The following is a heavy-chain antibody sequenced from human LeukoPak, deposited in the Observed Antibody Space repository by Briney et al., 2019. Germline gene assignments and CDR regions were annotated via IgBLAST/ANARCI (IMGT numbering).Heavy chain of an antibody. J-gene: IGHJ4*02. CDR2: ISGSGGST. CDR3: ARGATTGYYPY. CDR1: GFTFRNYT. V-gene: IGHV3-23*01. D-gene: IGHD3-9*01. Sequence: GGSLRLSCAASGFTFRNYTMTWVRQAPGKGLEWVSGISGSGGSTSYADSVKGRFTISRDNSKNTLYLQMNSLTAEDTAVYYCARGATTGYYPYWGQGTLVTVSS.